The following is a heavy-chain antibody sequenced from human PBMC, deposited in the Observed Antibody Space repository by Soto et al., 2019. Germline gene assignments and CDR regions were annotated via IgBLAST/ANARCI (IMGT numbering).Heavy chain of an antibody. V-gene: IGHV3-30-3*01. J-gene: IGHJ3*02. D-gene: IGHD2-15*01. CDR2: ISYDGSNK. Sequence: HPWGSLRLSCAASVFTFSSYAMHWVREAPGKGLEWVAVISYDGSNKYYADSVKGRFTISRDNSKNTLYLQMNSLRAEDTAVYYCARERCSGGSCYSDAFDIWGQGTMVTVSS. CDR3: ARERCSGGSCYSDAFDI. CDR1: VFTFSSYA.